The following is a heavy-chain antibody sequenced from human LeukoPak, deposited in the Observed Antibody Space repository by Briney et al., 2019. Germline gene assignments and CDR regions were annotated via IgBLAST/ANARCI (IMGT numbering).Heavy chain of an antibody. J-gene: IGHJ4*02. Sequence: GGSLRLSCAASGFTFSSYGMHWVRQAPGKGLEWVAVISYDGSNKYYADSVKGRFTISRDNSKNTLYLQMNSLRAEDTAVYYCAKEGIGSSWYVDYWAREPWSPSPQ. CDR3: AKEGIGSSWYVDY. CDR1: GFTFSSYG. V-gene: IGHV3-30*18. D-gene: IGHD6-13*01. CDR2: ISYDGSNK.